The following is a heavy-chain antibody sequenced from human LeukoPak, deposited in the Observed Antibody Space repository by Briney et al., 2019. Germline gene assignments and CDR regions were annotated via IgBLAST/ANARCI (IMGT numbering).Heavy chain of an antibody. CDR3: ARGFGSTYYDFWSGYPNWFDP. V-gene: IGHV7-4-1*02. Sequence: ASVKVSCKASGYTFTSYAMNWVRQAPGQGLGWMGWINTNTGNPAYAQGFTGRFVFSLDTSVSTAYLQISSLKAEDTAVYYCARGFGSTYYDFWSGYPNWFDPWGQGTLVTVSS. D-gene: IGHD3-3*01. CDR1: GYTFTSYA. J-gene: IGHJ5*02. CDR2: INTNTGNP.